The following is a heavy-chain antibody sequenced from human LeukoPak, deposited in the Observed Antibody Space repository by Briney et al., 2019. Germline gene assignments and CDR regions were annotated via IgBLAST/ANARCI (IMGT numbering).Heavy chain of an antibody. J-gene: IGHJ4*02. CDR1: GGSFSGYY. V-gene: IGHV4-34*01. CDR2: INHSGST. Sequence: PSETLSLTCAVYGGSFSGYYWSWIRQPPGKGLERIGEINHSGSTNYNPSLKSRVTISVDTSKNQFSLKLSSVTAADTAVYYCARGGRGYSYGRIFDYWGQGTLVTVSS. CDR3: ARGGRGYSYGRIFDY. D-gene: IGHD5-18*01.